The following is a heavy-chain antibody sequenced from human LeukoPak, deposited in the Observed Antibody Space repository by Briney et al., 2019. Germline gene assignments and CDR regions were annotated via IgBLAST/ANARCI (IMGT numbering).Heavy chain of an antibody. V-gene: IGHV3-74*01. CDR2: INSDGSNT. D-gene: IGHD4-17*01. CDR3: ARASTTVPNLLDN. J-gene: IGHJ4*02. CDR1: GFTLSSYW. Sequence: GGSLRLSCATSGFTLSSYWMHWVRQAPGKGLVWVSRINSDGSNTIYADSVKGRFTISRDNAKNTLYLQMNSLRAEDTAVYFCARASTTVPNLLDNWGQGTLVTVSS.